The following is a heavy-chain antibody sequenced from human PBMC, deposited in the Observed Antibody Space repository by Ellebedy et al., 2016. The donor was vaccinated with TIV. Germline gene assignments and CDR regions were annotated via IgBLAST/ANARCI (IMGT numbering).Heavy chain of an antibody. CDR2: IKQDGSDK. V-gene: IGHV3-7*01. D-gene: IGHD6-19*01. J-gene: IGHJ4*02. CDR1: GFTLSTYW. CDR3: VRDSAGWAVGPL. Sequence: GESLKISCAASGFTLSTYWMTWVRQAPGKGLEWVANIKQDGSDKNYLDSVRGRFTISRDNAKNSVYLQMDSLGAEDTAMYYCVRDSAGWAVGPLWGQGTLVTVSS.